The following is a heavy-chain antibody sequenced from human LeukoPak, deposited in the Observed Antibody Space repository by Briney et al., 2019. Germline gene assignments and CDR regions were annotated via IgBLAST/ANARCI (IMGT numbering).Heavy chain of an antibody. CDR1: GGSFSGYY. J-gene: IGHJ5*02. CDR3: AEARNWFDP. V-gene: IGHV4-34*01. Sequence: PSETLSLTCAVYGGSFSGYYWSWIRQPPGKGLEWIGEINHSGSTNYNPSLKSRVTISVDTSKNQFSLKLSSVTAADTAVYYCAEARNWFDPWGQGTLVTVSS. CDR2: INHSGST.